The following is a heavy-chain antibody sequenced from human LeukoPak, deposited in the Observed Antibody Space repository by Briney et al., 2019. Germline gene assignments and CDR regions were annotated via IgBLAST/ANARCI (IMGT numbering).Heavy chain of an antibody. Sequence: GGSLRLSCAASGLTFSRSWMHWVRQAPGKGLVWVSRTNDDGSSTNYADSVKGRFTISRDNAKNTLYLQMNSLRAEDTAVYYCASGYYDSSGYYYSWFDPWGQGTLVTVSS. CDR2: TNDDGSST. J-gene: IGHJ5*02. CDR1: GLTFSRSW. CDR3: ASGYYDSSGYYYSWFDP. D-gene: IGHD3-22*01. V-gene: IGHV3-74*01.